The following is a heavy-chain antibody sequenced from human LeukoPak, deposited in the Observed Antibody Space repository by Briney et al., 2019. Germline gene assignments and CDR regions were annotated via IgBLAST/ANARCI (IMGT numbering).Heavy chain of an antibody. CDR2: ISGSGGST. Sequence: GGSLRLSCASCGCTFSSYPMIWVGQAPGKGLEWVSGISGSGGSTYYADSVKGRFTISRDNSKNTLYLQMNSLRAEDTAVYYCAKEYCSGGSCYSGWGQGTLVTVSS. CDR3: AKEYCSGGSCYSG. J-gene: IGHJ4*02. CDR1: GCTFSSYP. D-gene: IGHD2-15*01. V-gene: IGHV3-23*01.